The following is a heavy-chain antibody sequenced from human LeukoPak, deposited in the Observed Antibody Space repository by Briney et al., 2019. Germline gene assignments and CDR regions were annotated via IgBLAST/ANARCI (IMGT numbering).Heavy chain of an antibody. Sequence: SETLSLTCTVSGGSISSSSYYWSWIRQPPGKGLEWIGYIYYSGSTNYNPSLKSRVTISVDTSKNQFSLKLSSVTAADTAVYYCARVAPSYSSSWYYWYFDLWGRGTLVTVSS. V-gene: IGHV4-61*01. D-gene: IGHD6-13*01. CDR1: GGSISSSSYY. CDR2: IYYSGST. CDR3: ARVAPSYSSSWYYWYFDL. J-gene: IGHJ2*01.